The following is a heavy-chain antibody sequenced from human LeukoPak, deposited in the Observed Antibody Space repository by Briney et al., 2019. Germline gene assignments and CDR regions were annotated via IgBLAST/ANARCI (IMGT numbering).Heavy chain of an antibody. J-gene: IGHJ4*02. CDR3: ARVRLAGIAFPDY. V-gene: IGHV1-8*01. Sequence: ASVKVSCKASGYTFTRYDINWMRQATGRGLEWMGWMSPNSGNTGYAQKFQGRVTMTRDTSISTAYMELSRLRSDDTAVYYCARVRLAGIAFPDYWGQGTLVTVSS. CDR1: GYTFTRYD. D-gene: IGHD6-19*01. CDR2: MSPNSGNT.